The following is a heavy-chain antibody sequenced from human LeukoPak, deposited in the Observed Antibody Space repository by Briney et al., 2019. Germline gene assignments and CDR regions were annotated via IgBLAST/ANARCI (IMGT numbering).Heavy chain of an antibody. V-gene: IGHV3-30-3*01. CDR2: ISYDGSNK. CDR3: ARATYYYGSGSYYDLDY. CDR1: GFTFSSYA. J-gene: IGHJ4*02. D-gene: IGHD3-10*01. Sequence: GGSLRLSCAASGFTFSSYAMHWDRQAPGKGLEWVAVISYDGSNKYYADSVKGRFTISRDNSKNTLYLQMNSLRAEDTAVYYCARATYYYGSGSYYDLDYWGQGTLVTVSS.